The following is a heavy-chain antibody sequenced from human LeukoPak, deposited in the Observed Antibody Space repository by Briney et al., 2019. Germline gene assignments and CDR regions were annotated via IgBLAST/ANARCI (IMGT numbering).Heavy chain of an antibody. Sequence: GGSLRLSCAASGFTFSSHAMSWVRQAPGMGLEWVAAISRSGTNTYYVDSVRGRFTISRDSSKNTLHLQMDSLRAEDTAVYYCAKDWPVSGDHYSPFDYWGQGTLVTVSS. CDR2: ISRSGTNT. J-gene: IGHJ4*02. V-gene: IGHV3-23*01. D-gene: IGHD4-11*01. CDR3: AKDWPVSGDHYSPFDY. CDR1: GFTFSSHA.